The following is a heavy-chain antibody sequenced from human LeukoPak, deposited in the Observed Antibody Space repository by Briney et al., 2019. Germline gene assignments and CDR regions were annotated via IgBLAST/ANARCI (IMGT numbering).Heavy chain of an antibody. Sequence: ASVKVSCKASGYTFTGYYMHWVRQAPGQGLEWMGWINPNSGGTNYAQKLQGRVTMTTDTSTSTAYMELRSLRSDDTAVYYCARTLRYYGSGSYYPDYWGQGTLVTVSS. V-gene: IGHV1-2*02. D-gene: IGHD3-10*01. CDR3: ARTLRYYGSGSYYPDY. CDR1: GYTFTGYY. CDR2: INPNSGGT. J-gene: IGHJ4*02.